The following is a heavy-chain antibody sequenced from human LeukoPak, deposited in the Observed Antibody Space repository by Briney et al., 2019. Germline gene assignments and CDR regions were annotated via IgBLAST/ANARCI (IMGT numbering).Heavy chain of an antibody. V-gene: IGHV3-7*01. CDR2: IKRDGSEK. CDR1: GFTFNSFA. CDR3: ARDPSAGSES. D-gene: IGHD6-25*01. Sequence: GGSLRLSCAASGFTFNSFAMSWVRQAPGKGLEWVANIKRDGSEKNYVDSVKGRFTISRDNAKSSLYLQMNSLRVEDTAVYYCARDPSAGSESWGQGTLVTVSS. J-gene: IGHJ4*02.